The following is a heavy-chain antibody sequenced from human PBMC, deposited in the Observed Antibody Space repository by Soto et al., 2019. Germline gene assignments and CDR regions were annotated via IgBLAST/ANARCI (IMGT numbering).Heavy chain of an antibody. CDR2: ISGRGDTT. D-gene: IGHD4-17*01. V-gene: IGHV3-23*01. CDR3: ARDPVGDSHYYYGMDV. Sequence: GGSLRLSCVASGFTFGSYAMTWVRQAPGKGLECVSVISGRGDTTHYANSVRGRFTMSRDNSKNTLYLQMNSLRAEDTAVYYCARDPVGDSHYYYGMDVWGQGTTVTVSS. CDR1: GFTFGSYA. J-gene: IGHJ6*02.